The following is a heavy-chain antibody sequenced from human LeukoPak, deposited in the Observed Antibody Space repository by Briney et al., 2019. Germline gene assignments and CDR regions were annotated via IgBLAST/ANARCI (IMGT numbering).Heavy chain of an antibody. CDR1: GYTFTSYY. Sequence: ASVKVSCKASGYTFTSYYMRWVRQAPGQGLEWMGIINPSGGSTSYAQKFQGRVTMTRDTSTSTVYMELSSLRSEDTAVYYCARDGGGDRYSGSYYYYYYYMDVWGKGTTVTVSS. CDR2: INPSGGST. J-gene: IGHJ6*03. V-gene: IGHV1-46*01. D-gene: IGHD1-26*01. CDR3: ARDGGGDRYSGSYYYYYYYMDV.